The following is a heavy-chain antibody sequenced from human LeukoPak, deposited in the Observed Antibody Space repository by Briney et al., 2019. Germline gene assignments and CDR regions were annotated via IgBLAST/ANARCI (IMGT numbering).Heavy chain of an antibody. CDR1: GYTFTSYD. V-gene: IGHV1-8*01. D-gene: IGHD3-16*01. J-gene: IGHJ6*03. CDR2: MNPNNGNT. CDR3: ARLHWESGGIYFYYYMDV. Sequence: ASVKVSCKASGYTFTSYDINWVRQAPGQGLQWMASMNPNNGNTAYARKFQGRVTMTRDTSIGTAYLELSALRSEDTAVYYCARLHWESGGIYFYYYMDVWGKGTTVTVSS.